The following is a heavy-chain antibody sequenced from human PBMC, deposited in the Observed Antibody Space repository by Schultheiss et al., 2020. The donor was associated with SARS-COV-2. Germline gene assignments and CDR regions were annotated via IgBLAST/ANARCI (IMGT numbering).Heavy chain of an antibody. CDR3: ATPSIAARTEAFDI. D-gene: IGHD6-6*01. Sequence: ASVKVSCKASGYTFTGYYMHWVRQAPGQGLEWMGWINPNSGGTNYAQKFQGRVTMTEDTSTDTAYMELSSLRSEDTAVYYCATPSIAARTEAFDIWGQGTMVTVSS. V-gene: IGHV1-2*02. CDR2: INPNSGGT. J-gene: IGHJ3*02. CDR1: GYTFTGYY.